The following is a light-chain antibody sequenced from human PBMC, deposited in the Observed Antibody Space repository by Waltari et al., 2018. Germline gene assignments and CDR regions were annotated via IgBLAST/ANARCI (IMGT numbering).Light chain of an antibody. J-gene: IGKJ2*01. V-gene: IGKV1-5*03. CDR2: KAS. Sequence: DIQMTQSPSTLSASVGDRVTTTWRASQRSCRWLARFQPKPGKAPKLLTYKASSFAHGVPSRFSGRSSGTEFTLTISSLQPDDFATYYCKQYNSDCTFGQGTKLQI. CDR1: QRSCRW. CDR3: KQYNSDCT.